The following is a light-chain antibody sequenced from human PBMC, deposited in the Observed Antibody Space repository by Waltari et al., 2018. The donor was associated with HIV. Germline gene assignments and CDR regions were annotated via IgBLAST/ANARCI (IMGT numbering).Light chain of an antibody. CDR3: QSTDHDGTWV. V-gene: IGLV3-25*03. Sequence: SYDLTQTPSVSVSPGQPARLNCSRAALPQKYSSRYRQKAVQAPILLIYKDIEMPSGIPERISGSGSGTGVTLTITDVQAEDEGDYFCQSTDHDGTWVFGGGTKLTVL. J-gene: IGLJ3*02. CDR1: ALPQKY. CDR2: KDI.